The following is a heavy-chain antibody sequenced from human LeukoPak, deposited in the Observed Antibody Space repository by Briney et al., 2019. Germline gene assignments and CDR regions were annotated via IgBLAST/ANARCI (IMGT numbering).Heavy chain of an antibody. CDR2: IYYSGST. D-gene: IGHD3-9*01. Sequence: SETLSLTCTVPGSSVSSGSYYWSWIRQPPGKGLEWIGYIYYSGSTNYNPSLKGRVTISVDTSKNQFSLKLSFVTAADTAVYYCARVRYYDILTGTLTGYFDYWGQGTLVTVSS. CDR1: GSSVSSGSYY. CDR3: ARVRYYDILTGTLTGYFDY. J-gene: IGHJ4*02. V-gene: IGHV4-61*01.